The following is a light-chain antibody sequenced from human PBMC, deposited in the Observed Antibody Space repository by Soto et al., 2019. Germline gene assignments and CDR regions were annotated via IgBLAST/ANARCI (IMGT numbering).Light chain of an antibody. Sequence: QSALTQPPSVSGAPGQRVTISCTGSSSNIGAGYDVHWYQQLPGTAPKLLIYGNSNRPSGVPDRFSGSKSGTSASLVITGLQAEDEADYYCQSYDSSLSGPWVFGGGTKLTVL. CDR2: GNS. V-gene: IGLV1-40*01. CDR3: QSYDSSLSGPWV. CDR1: SSNIGAGYD. J-gene: IGLJ3*02.